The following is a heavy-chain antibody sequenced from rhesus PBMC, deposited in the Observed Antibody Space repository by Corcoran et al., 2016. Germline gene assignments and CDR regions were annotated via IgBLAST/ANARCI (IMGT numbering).Heavy chain of an antibody. Sequence: QVQLQESGPGLVKPSETLSLTCAVSGYSISGYYWSWIRQAPGKGLEWIGYSTYSGSTSDNPSLKSRVTISRDTSKNQFSLKLSSVAAADTAVYYCARDITVAGGFDYWGQGVLVTVSS. D-gene: IGHD4-29*01. J-gene: IGHJ4*01. CDR3: ARDITVAGGFDY. V-gene: IGHV4-122*02. CDR2: STYSGST. CDR1: GYSISGYY.